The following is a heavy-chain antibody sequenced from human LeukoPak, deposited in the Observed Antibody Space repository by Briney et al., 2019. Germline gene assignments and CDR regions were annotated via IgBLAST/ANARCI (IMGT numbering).Heavy chain of an antibody. CDR1: GGSFSGYY. V-gene: IGHV4-34*01. J-gene: IGHJ6*03. Sequence: SETLSLTCAVYGGSFSGYYWSWIRQPPGKGLEWIGEINHSGSTNYNPSLKSRVTISVDPSKTQFSLKLRSVPAADTAVYYCASLNPDCSSTSCYYYYYYMDVWGKGTTVTVSS. CDR3: ASLNPDCSSTSCYYYYYYMDV. D-gene: IGHD2-2*01. CDR2: INHSGST.